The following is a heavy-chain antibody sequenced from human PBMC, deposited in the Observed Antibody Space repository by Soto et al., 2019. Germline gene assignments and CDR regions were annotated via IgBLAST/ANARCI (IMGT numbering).Heavy chain of an antibody. CDR2: FYYSGST. D-gene: IGHD6-19*01. Sequence: QVQLQESGPGLVKPSETLSLTCTVSGGSISSYYWSWIRQPPGKGLEWIGYFYYSGSTNYNPSLKGRVTISVATAKNQFSLKLSSVTAADTAVYYCARGGWKPFDYWGQGTLVTVSS. J-gene: IGHJ4*02. V-gene: IGHV4-59*01. CDR3: ARGGWKPFDY. CDR1: GGSISSYY.